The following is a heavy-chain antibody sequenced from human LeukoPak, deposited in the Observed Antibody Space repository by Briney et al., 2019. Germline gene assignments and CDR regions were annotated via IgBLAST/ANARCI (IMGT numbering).Heavy chain of an antibody. J-gene: IGHJ6*02. CDR2: IYYSGST. V-gene: IGHV4-30-4*08. D-gene: IGHD4-17*01. CDR1: GGSISSSSYY. Sequence: SETLSLTCTVSGGSISSSSYYWGWIRQPPGKGLEWIGYIYYSGSTYYNPSLKSRLTISVDTSKNQFSLKLSSVTAADTAVYYCARARGNHPVTRADYYYYGMDVWGQGTTVTVSS. CDR3: ARARGNHPVTRADYYYYGMDV.